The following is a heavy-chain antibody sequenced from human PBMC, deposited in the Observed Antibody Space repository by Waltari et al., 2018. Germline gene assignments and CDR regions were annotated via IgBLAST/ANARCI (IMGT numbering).Heavy chain of an antibody. CDR1: GGTFSRFA. V-gene: IGHV1-69*04. Sequence: QVQLVQSGAEVKKPGSSVQVSCKASGGTFSRFALSCVRSAPGQGLEWMGRVNPILGIANYAQKCQGRVTITADESTSTAYMELSSLRSEDTAVYYCASPEAYCGGDCFRFDYWGQGTLVTVSS. CDR2: VNPILGIA. J-gene: IGHJ4*02. CDR3: ASPEAYCGGDCFRFDY. D-gene: IGHD2-21*02.